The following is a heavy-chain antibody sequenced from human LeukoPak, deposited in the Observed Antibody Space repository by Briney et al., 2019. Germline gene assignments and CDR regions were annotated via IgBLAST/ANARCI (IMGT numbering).Heavy chain of an antibody. CDR3: ARASPRGDHMDV. CDR2: IYYRGST. V-gene: IGHV4-59*01. D-gene: IGHD2-21*02. J-gene: IGHJ6*03. Sequence: SETLSLTCTVSGGSISSYYWSWIRQPPGKGLECIGYIYYRGSTNYNPSLKSRVTMSVDRSKNQFSLKLRSVSAADTAVYYCARASPRGDHMDVWGKGTTVTVSS. CDR1: GGSISSYY.